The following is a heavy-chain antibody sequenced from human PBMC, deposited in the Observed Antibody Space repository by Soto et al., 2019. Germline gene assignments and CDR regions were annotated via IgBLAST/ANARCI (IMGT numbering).Heavy chain of an antibody. CDR2: INPNGGST. D-gene: IGHD5-18*01. CDR3: ATSVNSAMAFDY. CDR1: GYTFTHYY. Sequence: QVQLVQSGAEVKKPGASVKVSCKASGYTFTHYYIHWVRQAPGQGLEWMGIINPNGGSTTYAQKFRAGFTMTRDTSSSTVYMELSSLRSEDSAVYYCATSVNSAMAFDYCGQGTLVTVSS. J-gene: IGHJ4*02. V-gene: IGHV1-46*01.